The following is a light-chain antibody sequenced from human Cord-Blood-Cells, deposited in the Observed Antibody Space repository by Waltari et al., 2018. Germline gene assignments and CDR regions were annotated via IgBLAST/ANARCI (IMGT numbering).Light chain of an antibody. CDR1: QSISSY. CDR2: AAS. CDR3: QQSYSTPPYT. Sequence: DIQMTQSPSSLSASVGDRVTITCRASQSISSYLNWYQQKPGKAPKPLIYAASSLQSGVPSRFSGSGSGTDFTLPISSLQPEDFATYYCQQSYSTPPYTFGQGTKLEIK. V-gene: IGKV1-39*01. J-gene: IGKJ2*01.